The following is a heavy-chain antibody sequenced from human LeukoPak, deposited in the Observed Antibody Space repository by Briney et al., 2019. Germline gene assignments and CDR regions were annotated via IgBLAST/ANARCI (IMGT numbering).Heavy chain of an antibody. Sequence: ASVKVSCKASGYTFTDHHVHWVRQPPGQGLEWIGRIHPKSGDTDYAQKFQGRATMTRDTSITTAYMALTSLISDDPAVYFCASHYGPGPVWGQGTLVIVS. CDR3: ASHYGPGPV. CDR2: IHPKSGDT. D-gene: IGHD3-10*01. CDR1: GYTFTDHH. J-gene: IGHJ4*02. V-gene: IGHV1-2*06.